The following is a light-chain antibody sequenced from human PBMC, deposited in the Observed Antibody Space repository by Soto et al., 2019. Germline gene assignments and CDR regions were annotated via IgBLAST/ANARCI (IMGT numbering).Light chain of an antibody. V-gene: IGLV1-44*01. Sequence: QLVLTQPPSASGTPGQRVAISCSGSSSNIGSNSVNWFQQLPGTAPKLIIYSNNQRPSGVPDRISGSKSGTSASLAISGLQSEDEADYYCAAWADSRTGAVFGAGTKLTVL. CDR2: SNN. CDR1: SSNIGSNS. CDR3: AAWADSRTGAV. J-gene: IGLJ7*01.